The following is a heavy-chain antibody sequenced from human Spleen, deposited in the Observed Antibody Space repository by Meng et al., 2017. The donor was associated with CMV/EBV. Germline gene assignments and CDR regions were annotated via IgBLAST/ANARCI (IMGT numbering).Heavy chain of an antibody. CDR3: ARDDGGLDY. J-gene: IGHJ4*02. Sequence: GESLKISCAASGFTVSSNYMSWVRQAPGKGLEWVSVIYSGGSTYYADSVKGRFTISRDNSKNTLYLQMNSLRAEDTAVYYCARDDGGLDYWGQGTLVTVSS. CDR1: GFTVSSNY. CDR2: IYSGGST. D-gene: IGHD4-23*01. V-gene: IGHV3-66*02.